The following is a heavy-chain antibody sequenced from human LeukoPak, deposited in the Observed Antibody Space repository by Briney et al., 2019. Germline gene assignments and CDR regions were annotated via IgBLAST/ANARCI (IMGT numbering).Heavy chain of an antibody. CDR1: GFTVSSNY. D-gene: IGHD4-17*01. J-gene: IGHJ6*02. CDR2: IYSGGTT. V-gene: IGHV3-53*01. CDR3: ATTTVTTFYYYYGMDV. Sequence: PGGSLRLSCAASGFTVSSNYMSWVRQAPGRGLEWVSIIYSGGTTYYADSVKGRFTISRDSSKNTLYLQMNSLRAEDTAVYYCATTTVTTFYYYYGMDVWGQGTTVTVS.